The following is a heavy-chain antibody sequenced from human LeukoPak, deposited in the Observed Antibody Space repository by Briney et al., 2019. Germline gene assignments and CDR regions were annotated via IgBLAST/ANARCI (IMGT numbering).Heavy chain of an antibody. Sequence: GGSLRLSCVASGFSFSYHGMNWVRLAPGKGLEWVSGVSPPGGGTYYADSVKGRFTISRDDSRNTLSLQMNSLRVEDTAVYYCARDLAWGAFDYWGQGVLVAVSS. CDR1: GFSFSYHG. D-gene: IGHD7-27*01. CDR2: VSPPGGGT. J-gene: IGHJ4*02. V-gene: IGHV3-23*01. CDR3: ARDLAWGAFDY.